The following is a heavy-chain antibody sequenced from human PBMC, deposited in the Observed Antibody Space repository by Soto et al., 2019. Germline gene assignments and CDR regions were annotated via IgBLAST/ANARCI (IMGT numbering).Heavy chain of an antibody. J-gene: IGHJ2*01. D-gene: IGHD4-17*01. CDR3: ARGDYDAGWYFDL. Sequence: QLQLQESGSGLVKPSQTLSLTCAVSGDSISSGVYSWSWIRQPPGKGLEWIGYIYQTGSTYYNPSLKSRVNISVDRSKNQFYLKLSSVTAADTAVYYCARGDYDAGWYFDLWGRGTLVTVSS. CDR2: IYQTGST. V-gene: IGHV4-30-2*01. CDR1: GDSISSGVYS.